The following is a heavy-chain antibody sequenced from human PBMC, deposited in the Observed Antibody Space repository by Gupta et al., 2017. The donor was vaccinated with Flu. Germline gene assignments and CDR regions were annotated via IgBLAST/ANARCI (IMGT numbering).Heavy chain of an antibody. CDR2: ISYDGSNK. J-gene: IGHJ6*02. Sequence: QVQLVESGGGVVQPGRSLRLSCAASGFTFSSYGMHWVRQAPGKGLEWVAVISYDGSNKYYADSVKGRFTISRDNSKNTLDLQMNSLRAEDTAVYYCAKEEEVVAAYGIDVWGQGTTVTVSS. D-gene: IGHD2-15*01. V-gene: IGHV3-30*18. CDR1: GFTFSSYG. CDR3: AKEEEVVAAYGIDV.